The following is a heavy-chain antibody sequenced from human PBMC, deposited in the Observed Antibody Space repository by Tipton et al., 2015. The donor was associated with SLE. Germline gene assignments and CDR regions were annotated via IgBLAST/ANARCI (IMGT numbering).Heavy chain of an antibody. CDR3: ARETGTYYSTWFDS. J-gene: IGHJ5*01. Sequence: TLSLTCTVSRGSISTSTYYWGWIRQPPGQGLEWIGRINNSGNTNYNSSLKSRVTMSVDTSKRQFSLKLSSVTAADTAVYYCARETGTYYSTWFDSWGQGTLVTVSS. D-gene: IGHD1-26*01. V-gene: IGHV4-39*07. CDR1: RGSISTSTYY. CDR2: INNSGNT.